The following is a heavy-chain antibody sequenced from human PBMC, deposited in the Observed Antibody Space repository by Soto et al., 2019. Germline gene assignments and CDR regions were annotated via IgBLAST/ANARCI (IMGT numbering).Heavy chain of an antibody. J-gene: IGHJ3*02. CDR2: INAGNGNT. CDR3: ARAESITMIVVVSNDAFDI. D-gene: IGHD3-22*01. Sequence: ASVKVSCKASGYTFTSYAMHWVRQAPGQRREWMGWINAGNGNTKYSQKFQGRVTITRDTSASTAYMELSRLRSEDTAVYYCARAESITMIVVVSNDAFDIWGQGTMVTVSS. CDR1: GYTFTSYA. V-gene: IGHV1-3*01.